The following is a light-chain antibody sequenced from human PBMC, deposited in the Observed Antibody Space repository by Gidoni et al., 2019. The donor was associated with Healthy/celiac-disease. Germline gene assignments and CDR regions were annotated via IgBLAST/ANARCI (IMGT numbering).Light chain of an antibody. CDR3: QQYGSSPQYT. J-gene: IGKJ2*01. V-gene: IGKV3-20*01. CDR2: GAS. CDR1: QSVSSSY. Sequence: EIVLTQSPGTLSSSPGERATLSCRASQSVSSSYLAWYQQKPGQAPRLLIYGASSRATGIPDRFSSSGSGTDFTLTISRLEPEDFAVYYCQQYGSSPQYTFGQGTKLEIK.